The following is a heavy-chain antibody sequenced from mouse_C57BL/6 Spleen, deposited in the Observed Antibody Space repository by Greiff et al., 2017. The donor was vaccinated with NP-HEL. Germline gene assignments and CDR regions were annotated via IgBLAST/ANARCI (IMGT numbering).Heavy chain of an antibody. V-gene: IGHV5-16*01. CDR2: INYDGSST. J-gene: IGHJ4*01. CDR3: ARVRSPYYAMDY. Sequence: EVHLVESEGGLVQPGSSMKLSCTASGFTFSDYYMAWVRQVPEKGLEWVANINYDGSSTYYLDSLKSRFIISRDNAKNILYLQMSSLKSEDTATYYCARVRSPYYAMDYWGQGTSVTVSS. CDR1: GFTFSDYY.